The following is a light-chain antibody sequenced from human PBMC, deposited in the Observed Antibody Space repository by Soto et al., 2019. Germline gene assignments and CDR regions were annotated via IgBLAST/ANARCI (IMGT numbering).Light chain of an antibody. J-gene: IGKJ1*01. Sequence: IVLTQSPGTLSLSPGGRATLSCRASQSVSNNYLAWYQQKPGQAPRPLIYGASNRATGIPDRFSGSGSGTDFTLTISRLEPEDFAVYYCQQYGSSGTFGQGTKVDIK. CDR3: QQYGSSGT. CDR2: GAS. V-gene: IGKV3-20*01. CDR1: QSVSNNY.